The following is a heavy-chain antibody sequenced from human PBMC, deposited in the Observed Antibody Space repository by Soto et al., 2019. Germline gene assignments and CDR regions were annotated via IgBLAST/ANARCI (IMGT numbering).Heavy chain of an antibody. V-gene: IGHV3-21*01. CDR1: GFTFSSYS. CDR2: ISSSSSYI. J-gene: IGHJ3*02. D-gene: IGHD2-21*02. Sequence: PGGSLRLSCAASGFTFSSYSMNWVRQAPEKRLEWVSSISSSSSYIYFADSLKGRFTISRDNAKNSLYLQMNSLRDEDTAVYYCARERPHIVVVSASNAFDIWGQGTMVTFSS. CDR3: ARERPHIVVVSASNAFDI.